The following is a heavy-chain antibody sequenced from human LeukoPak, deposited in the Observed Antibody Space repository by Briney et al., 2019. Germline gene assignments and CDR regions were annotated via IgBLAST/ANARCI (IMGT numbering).Heavy chain of an antibody. D-gene: IGHD3-10*01. CDR3: AREKLLWFGEVLAYGMDV. CDR2: IYSGGST. CDR1: GFTVSSNY. V-gene: IGHV3-53*01. J-gene: IGHJ6*02. Sequence: GGSLRLSCAASGFTVSSNYMSWVRQAPGKGLEWVSVIYSGGSTYYADSVKGRFTISRDNSKNTLYLQMNSLRAEDTAVYYCAREKLLWFGEVLAYGMDVWGQGTTVTVSS.